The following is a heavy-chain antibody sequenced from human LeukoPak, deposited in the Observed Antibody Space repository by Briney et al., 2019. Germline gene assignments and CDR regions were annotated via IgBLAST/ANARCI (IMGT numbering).Heavy chain of an antibody. CDR3: ARNLKGPLRGSSPYYFDY. V-gene: IGHV4-4*07. CDR2: IYTSGST. J-gene: IGHJ4*02. CDR1: GGSISSYY. Sequence: SETLSLTCTVSGGSISSYYWSWIRQPAGKGLEWIGRIYTSGSTNYNPSLKSRVTMSVDTSKNQFSLKLSSVTAADTAVYYCARNLKGPLRGSSPYYFDYWGQGTLVTVSS. D-gene: IGHD6-6*01.